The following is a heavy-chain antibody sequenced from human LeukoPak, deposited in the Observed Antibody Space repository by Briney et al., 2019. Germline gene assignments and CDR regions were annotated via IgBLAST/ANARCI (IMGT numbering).Heavy chain of an antibody. V-gene: IGHV3-7*03. CDR1: AFIFSGHW. CDR3: ARAEDYPKSGNHLRD. Sequence: GGSLRLSCEGSAFIFSGHWMNWVRQTPGKGLEWVASIKEDGSERQYVDSVKGRFSISRDNTKGSLFLQLNSLRAEDTAVYYCARAEDYPKSGNHLRDWGQGTLVTVSS. D-gene: IGHD1-14*01. J-gene: IGHJ4*02. CDR2: IKEDGSER.